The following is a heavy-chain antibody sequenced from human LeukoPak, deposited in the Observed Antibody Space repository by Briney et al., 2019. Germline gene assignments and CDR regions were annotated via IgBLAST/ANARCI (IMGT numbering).Heavy chain of an antibody. D-gene: IGHD3-16*01. J-gene: IGHJ2*01. Sequence: SETLSLTCAVYGGSFSGYYWSWIRQPPGKGLVWIGEINHSGSTNYNPSLKSRVTISVDTSKSQFSLKLSSVTAADTAVYYCASSLGGGHWYFDLWGRGTLVTVSS. CDR2: INHSGST. CDR1: GGSFSGYY. CDR3: ASSLGGGHWYFDL. V-gene: IGHV4-34*01.